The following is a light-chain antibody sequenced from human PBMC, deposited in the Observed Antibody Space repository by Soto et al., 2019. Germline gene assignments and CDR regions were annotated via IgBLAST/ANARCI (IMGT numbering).Light chain of an antibody. V-gene: IGKV1-17*03. CDR1: QGISNY. Sequence: DIQMTQSPSAMSASVGDRVTFTCRASQGISNYLAWFQQKPGKVPKRLIYVASSLQSGVPSRFSGSGSGTEFTLPISNLQPADFATYYCLQHSCYLRTFGQGTRVQIK. CDR2: VAS. J-gene: IGKJ1*01. CDR3: LQHSCYLRT.